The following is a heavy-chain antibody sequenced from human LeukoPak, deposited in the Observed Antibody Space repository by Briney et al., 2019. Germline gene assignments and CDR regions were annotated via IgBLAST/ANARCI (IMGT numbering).Heavy chain of an antibody. D-gene: IGHD6-13*01. CDR2: IYYSGST. CDR3: ARGRIAAAAGRVYGAFDI. Sequence: SETLSLTCTVSGGSISSYYWSWIRQPPGKGLEWIGYIYYSGSTNYNPSLKSRVTVSVDTSKNQFSLKLSSVTAADTAVYYCARGRIAAAAGRVYGAFDIWGQGTMVTVSS. CDR1: GGSISSYY. J-gene: IGHJ3*02. V-gene: IGHV4-59*01.